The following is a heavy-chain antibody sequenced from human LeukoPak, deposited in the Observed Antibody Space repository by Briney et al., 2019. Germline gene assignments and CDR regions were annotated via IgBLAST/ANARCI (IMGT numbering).Heavy chain of an antibody. D-gene: IGHD5-24*01. Sequence: GGSLRLSCSASGFTFSSYAMHWVRQAPGKGLEYVSTISSSGGSTYYIDSVRGRFTISRDSSKNTLYLQMSSLRAEDTAVYYCAFLGGGWLDAFDIWGQGTMVTVSS. J-gene: IGHJ3*02. CDR2: ISSSGGST. CDR3: AFLGGGWLDAFDI. CDR1: GFTFSSYA. V-gene: IGHV3-64D*09.